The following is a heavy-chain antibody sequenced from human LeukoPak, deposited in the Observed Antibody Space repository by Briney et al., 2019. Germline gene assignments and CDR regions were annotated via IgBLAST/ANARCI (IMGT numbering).Heavy chain of an antibody. CDR3: ARDLRPAAILGDWFDP. CDR1: GFTFSSYS. V-gene: IGHV3-21*01. CDR2: ISSSSSYI. D-gene: IGHD2-2*02. Sequence: GGSLRLSCAASGFTFSSYSMNWVRQAPGKGLEWVSSISSSSSYIYYADSVKGRFTISRDNAKNSLYLQMNSLRAEDTAVYYCARDLRPAAILGDWFDPWGQGTLVTVSS. J-gene: IGHJ5*02.